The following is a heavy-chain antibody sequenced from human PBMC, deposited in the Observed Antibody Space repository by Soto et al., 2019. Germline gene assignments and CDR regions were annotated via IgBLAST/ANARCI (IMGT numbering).Heavy chain of an antibody. CDR2: IYYSGST. V-gene: IGHV4-31*03. CDR1: GGSISSGGYY. J-gene: IGHJ6*02. CDR3: ARDRGVVVPAAIVENYGMDV. Sequence: SETLSLTCTVSGGSISSGGYYWSWIRQHPGKGLEWIGYIYYSGSTYYNPSLKSRVTISVDTSKNQFSLKLSSVTAADTAVYYCARDRGVVVPAAIVENYGMDVWGQGTTVTV. D-gene: IGHD2-2*02.